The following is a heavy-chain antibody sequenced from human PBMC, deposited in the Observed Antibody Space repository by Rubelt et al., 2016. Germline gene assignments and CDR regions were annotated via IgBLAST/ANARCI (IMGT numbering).Heavy chain of an antibody. CDR2: FDGEDGET. V-gene: IGHV1-24*01. J-gene: IGHJ3*02. D-gene: IGHD6-13*01. Sequence: QVQLVQSGAVLKKPGASVKVSCKVSGDTLSVFSIHWVRQAPGKGLEWMGGFDGEDGETVYAKEYKGGVTMTEETTTDTAEMELSRLTSAETAVYYCSTADRSSWYDATDTWGQGTMVTCSS. CDR3: STADRSSWYDATDT. CDR1: GDTLSVFS.